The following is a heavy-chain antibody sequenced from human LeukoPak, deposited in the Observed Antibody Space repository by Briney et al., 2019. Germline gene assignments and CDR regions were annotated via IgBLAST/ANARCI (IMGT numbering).Heavy chain of an antibody. V-gene: IGHV1-46*01. CDR3: ARGRDFWSGYLPYYYYGMDV. Sequence: ASVKVSCKASGYTFTSYYMHWVRQAPGQGLEWMGIINPSGGSTSYAQKFQGRVTMTKDTSTSTVYMELSSLRSEDTAVYYCARGRDFWSGYLPYYYYGMDVWGQGTTVTVSS. J-gene: IGHJ6*02. D-gene: IGHD3-3*01. CDR2: INPSGGST. CDR1: GYTFTSYY.